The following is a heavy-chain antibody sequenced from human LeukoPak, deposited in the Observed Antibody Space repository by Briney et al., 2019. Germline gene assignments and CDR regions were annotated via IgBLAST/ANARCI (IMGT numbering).Heavy chain of an antibody. CDR2: IIPIFGTA. J-gene: IGHJ3*02. D-gene: IGHD2-15*01. CDR3: ARRGSDCSGGSCYLGYAFDI. V-gene: IGHV1-69*13. Sequence: ASVKVSCKASGDTFSSYAISWVRQAPGQGLEWMGGIIPIFGTANYAQKFQGRVTITADESTSTAYMELSSLRSEDTAVYYCARRGSDCSGGSCYLGYAFDIWGQGTMVTVSS. CDR1: GDTFSSYA.